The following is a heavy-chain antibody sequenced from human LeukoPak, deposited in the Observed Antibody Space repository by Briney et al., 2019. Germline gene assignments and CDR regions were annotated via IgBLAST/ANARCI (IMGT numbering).Heavy chain of an antibody. V-gene: IGHV3-21*01. CDR1: GFTFSTYI. J-gene: IGHJ5*02. CDR2: ISSSSSDI. CDR3: TRDGRVECLRERWFDP. Sequence: PGGSLRLSCAASGFTFSTYIMNWVRQAPGKGLEWVSSISSSSSDIYYADSVKGRFTISRDNAKKTLHLQMNSLRAEDTAMYYCTRDGRVECLRERWFDPWGQGTLVTVSS. D-gene: IGHD5-12*01.